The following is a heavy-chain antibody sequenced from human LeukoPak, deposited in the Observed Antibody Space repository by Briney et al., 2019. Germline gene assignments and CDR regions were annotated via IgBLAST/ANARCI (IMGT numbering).Heavy chain of an antibody. CDR3: ARADYGDFDY. Sequence: SETLSLTCAVSGYSISSGYYWGWIRQPPGKGLERIGSIYHSGSTYYNPSLKSRVTISVDTSKNQFSLKLSSVTAADTAVYYCARADYGDFDYWGQGTLVTVSS. D-gene: IGHD4-17*01. J-gene: IGHJ4*02. CDR2: IYHSGST. CDR1: GYSISSGYY. V-gene: IGHV4-38-2*01.